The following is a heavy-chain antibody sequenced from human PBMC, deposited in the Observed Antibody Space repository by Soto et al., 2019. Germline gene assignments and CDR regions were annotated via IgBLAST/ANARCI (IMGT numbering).Heavy chain of an antibody. J-gene: IGHJ6*02. CDR2: ISASGAYK. Sequence: EVRLVESGGGLVKPGGSLRVSCAASGFNFNTYSMNWVRQAPGKGLQWVSFISASGAYKYYADSVRGRLTISRDNAKKSVFLEMNSLTAEDTAIYYCAGERSALPGARDAMDVWGQGTTVTVSS. D-gene: IGHD1-26*01. V-gene: IGHV3-21*01. CDR3: AGERSALPGARDAMDV. CDR1: GFNFNTYS.